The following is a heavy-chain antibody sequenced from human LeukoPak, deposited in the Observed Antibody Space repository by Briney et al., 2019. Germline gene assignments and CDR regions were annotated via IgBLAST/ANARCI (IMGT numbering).Heavy chain of an antibody. J-gene: IGHJ3*02. Sequence: GGSLRLSCAASGFTFSSYWMSWVRQAPGKGLEWVANIKQDGSEKYYVDSVKGRLTISRDNAKNSLYLQMNSLRAEDTAVYYCESSFYGDFWSGYYTAFDIWGQGTMVTVSS. CDR3: ESSFYGDFWSGYYTAFDI. CDR1: GFTFSSYW. D-gene: IGHD3-3*01. V-gene: IGHV3-7*01. CDR2: IKQDGSEK.